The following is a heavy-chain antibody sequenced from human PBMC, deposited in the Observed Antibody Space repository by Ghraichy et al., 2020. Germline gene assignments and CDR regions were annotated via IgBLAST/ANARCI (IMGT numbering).Heavy chain of an antibody. CDR1: GFTFSSYA. CDR3: AKDFRGAYYYDFDY. CDR2: ISGVGGSR. D-gene: IGHD3-10*01. Sequence: GGSLRLSCAASGFTFSSYAMSWVRQAPGKGLEWVSGISGVGGSRYYADSVKGRFTISRDNSKNTLYLQMNSLRADDTAVYYCAKDFRGAYYYDFDYWGQGTLVTVSS. V-gene: IGHV3-23*01. J-gene: IGHJ4*02.